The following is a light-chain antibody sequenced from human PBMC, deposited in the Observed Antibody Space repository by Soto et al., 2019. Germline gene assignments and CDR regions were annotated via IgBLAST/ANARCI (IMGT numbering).Light chain of an antibody. CDR1: QSVSSY. J-gene: IGKJ1*01. CDR3: QQYDSWLVWT. Sequence: EIVLTQSPGTLSLSPGERATLSCRASQSVSSYLAWYQQKPGQAPRLLIYGASTRATAIPARFSGSGSGTEFTLNITSLQSEDIAVYYCQQYDSWLVWTFGQGTKVEIK. V-gene: IGKV3-15*01. CDR2: GAS.